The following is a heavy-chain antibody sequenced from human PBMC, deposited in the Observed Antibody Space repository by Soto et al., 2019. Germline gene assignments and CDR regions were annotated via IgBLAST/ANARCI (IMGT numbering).Heavy chain of an antibody. J-gene: IGHJ6*03. CDR1: GYTFTSYD. Sequence: ASVKVSCKASGYTFTSYDINWVRQATGQGLEWMGWMNPNSGNTGYAQKFQGRVTMTTDTSTSTAYMELRSLRSDDTAVYYCARTYCSSTSCLSHYYYYMDVWGKGTTVTVSS. V-gene: IGHV1-8*01. CDR2: MNPNSGNT. CDR3: ARTYCSSTSCLSHYYYYMDV. D-gene: IGHD2-2*01.